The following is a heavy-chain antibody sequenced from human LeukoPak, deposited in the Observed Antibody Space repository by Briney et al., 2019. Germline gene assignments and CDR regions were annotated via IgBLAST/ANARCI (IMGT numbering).Heavy chain of an antibody. D-gene: IGHD3-3*01. V-gene: IGHV5-51*01. J-gene: IGHJ5*02. Sequence: GESLKISCKCSGYSFTSYWIGWVRQIPGKGLELVGIIYPGDSATRYSQSFQGQVTISADKSISTAYLQWSSLKASDTAMYYCARHGQYYDFWSGYYWFDPWGQGTLVTVSS. CDR2: IYPGDSAT. CDR3: ARHGQYYDFWSGYYWFDP. CDR1: GYSFTSYW.